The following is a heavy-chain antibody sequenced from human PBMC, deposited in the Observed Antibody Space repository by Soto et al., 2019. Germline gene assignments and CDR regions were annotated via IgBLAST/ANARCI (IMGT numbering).Heavy chain of an antibody. D-gene: IGHD6-19*01. CDR1: GYTFTSYG. J-gene: IGHJ5*02. CDR2: ISAYNGNT. CDR3: ARVGSGLPTSSQNWFDP. V-gene: IGHV1-18*01. Sequence: QVQLVQSGAEVKKPGASVKVSCKASGYTFTSYGISWGRQAPGQGLEWMGWISAYNGNTNYAQKLQGRVTITTDTSTSTAYMELRSLRSDDTAVYYCARVGSGLPTSSQNWFDPWGQGTLVTVSS.